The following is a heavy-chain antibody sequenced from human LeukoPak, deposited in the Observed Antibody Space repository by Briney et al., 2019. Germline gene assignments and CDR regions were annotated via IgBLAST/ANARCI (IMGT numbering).Heavy chain of an antibody. D-gene: IGHD3-16*01. CDR2: FDPEDGET. J-gene: IGHJ3*02. V-gene: IGHV1-24*01. Sequence: ASVKVSCKVSGYTLTELSMHWVRQAPGKGLEWMGGFDPEDGETIYAQKFQGRVTMTEDTSTDTAYMELSSLRSEDTAVYYCATDSMITFGGVKAFDIWGQGTMVTVSS. CDR3: ATDSMITFGGVKAFDI. CDR1: GYTLTELS.